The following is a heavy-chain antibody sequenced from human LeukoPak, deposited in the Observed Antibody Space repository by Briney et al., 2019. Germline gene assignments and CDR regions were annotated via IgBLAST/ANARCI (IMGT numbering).Heavy chain of an antibody. CDR2: IIVGSGDT. J-gene: IGHJ5*02. D-gene: IGHD5-12*01. Sequence: ASVKVSCKASGFTFSSSAMQWVRQARGQRPEWIGWIIVGSGDTSYAQSLHERVTITRDMSTSTTYLELRSLTSDDTAVYCCAAERYSGSCCWFDPWGQGTLLTVSS. V-gene: IGHV1-58*02. CDR1: GFTFSSSA. CDR3: AAERYSGSCCWFDP.